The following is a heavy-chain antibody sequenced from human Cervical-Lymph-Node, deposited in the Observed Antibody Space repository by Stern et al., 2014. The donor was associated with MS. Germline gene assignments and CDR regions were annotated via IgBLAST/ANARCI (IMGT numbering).Heavy chain of an antibody. Sequence: QVQLVESGPRLLKPSETLSLTCTVADGSVSSGPSFGTWIRQSPGKGLEWIGKIHYSGGTTYNPSLKSRVTMSMDTSKNQFSLRLTSVTAADTAVYYCAREGTGTRIVRFDPWGQGSLVTVSS. CDR1: DGSVSSGPSF. CDR2: IHYSGGT. J-gene: IGHJ5*02. V-gene: IGHV4-61*01. CDR3: AREGTGTRIVRFDP. D-gene: IGHD1-7*01.